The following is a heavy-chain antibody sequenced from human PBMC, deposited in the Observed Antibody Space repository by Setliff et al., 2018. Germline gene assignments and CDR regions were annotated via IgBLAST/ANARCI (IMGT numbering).Heavy chain of an antibody. CDR3: ARVPGGRFDY. CDR2: IYYSGST. J-gene: IGHJ4*02. D-gene: IGHD1-26*01. Sequence: SETLSLTCTVSGGSISSSSYYWGWIRQPPGKGLEWIGSIYYSGSTYYNPSLKSRVTISVDTSKNQFSLKLGSVTAADTAVYYCARVPGGRFDYWGQGTLVTVSS. V-gene: IGHV4-39*01. CDR1: GGSISSSSYY.